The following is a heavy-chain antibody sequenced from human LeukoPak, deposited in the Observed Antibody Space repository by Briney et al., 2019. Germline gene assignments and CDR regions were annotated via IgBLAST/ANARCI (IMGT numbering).Heavy chain of an antibody. J-gene: IGHJ2*01. D-gene: IGHD4-23*01. CDR2: IVVGSGNT. CDR1: GFTFTSSA. V-gene: IGHV1-58*01. Sequence: AASVKVSCKASGFTFTSSAVQWVRQARGQRLEWIGWIVVGSGNTNYAQKFQERVTITRDMSTSTAYMELSSLRSEDTAVYYCAARGYGGNLYWYFDLWGRGTLVTVSS. CDR3: AARGYGGNLYWYFDL.